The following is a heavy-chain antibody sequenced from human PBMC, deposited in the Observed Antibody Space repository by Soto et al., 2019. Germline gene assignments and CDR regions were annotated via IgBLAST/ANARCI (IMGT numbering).Heavy chain of an antibody. CDR1: GGSISSSSYY. J-gene: IGHJ4*02. D-gene: IGHD3-10*01. V-gene: IGHV4-39*01. CDR2: IFYTGST. Sequence: QLQLQESGPGLVKPSETLSLTCTVSGGSISSSSYYWGWIHQPPGKGLEWIGNIFYTGSTYYNPSLKSRVTISVDTSKNQFSLKLSSVTAADTAVYYCARISNYYGSGSPRYYFDYWGQGTLVTVSS. CDR3: ARISNYYGSGSPRYYFDY.